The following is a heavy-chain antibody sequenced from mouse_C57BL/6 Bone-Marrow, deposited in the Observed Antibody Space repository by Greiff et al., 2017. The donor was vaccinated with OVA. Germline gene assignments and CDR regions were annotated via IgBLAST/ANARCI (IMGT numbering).Heavy chain of an antibody. CDR3: ARYYYGSRDWYFDV. D-gene: IGHD1-1*01. CDR2: IYPRSGNT. V-gene: IGHV1-81*01. Sequence: QVQLKESGAELARPGASVKLSCKASGYTFTSYGISWVKQRTGQGLEWIGEIYPRSGNTYYNEKFKGKATLTADKSSSTAYMELRSLTSEDSAVYFCARYYYGSRDWYFDVWGTGTTVTVSS. CDR1: GYTFTSYG. J-gene: IGHJ1*03.